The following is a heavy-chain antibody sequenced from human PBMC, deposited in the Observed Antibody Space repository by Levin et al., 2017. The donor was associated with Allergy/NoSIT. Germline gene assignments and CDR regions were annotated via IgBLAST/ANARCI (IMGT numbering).Heavy chain of an antibody. J-gene: IGHJ3*02. Sequence: SGPTLVKPTQTLTLTCTFSGFSLSTSGMCVSWIRQPPGKALEWLARIDWDDDKYYSTSLKTRRTISKDTSKNQVVLTMTNMDPVDTATYYCGRRGLTFDTAFDIWGQGTMVTVSS. CDR1: GFSLSTSGMC. CDR3: GRRGLTFDTAFDI. V-gene: IGHV2-70*11. D-gene: IGHD3/OR15-3a*01. CDR2: IDWDDDK.